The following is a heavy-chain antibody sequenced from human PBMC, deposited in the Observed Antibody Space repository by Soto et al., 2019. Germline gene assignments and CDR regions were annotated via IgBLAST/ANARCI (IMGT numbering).Heavy chain of an antibody. CDR2: IIPILGIA. Sequence: AVKVSCKASGGTFSSYTISWVRQAPGQGLEWMGRIIPILGIANYAQKFQGRVTITADKSTSTAYMELSSLRSEDTAVYYCAIKRRDGYNYLYYYYYYGMDVWGQGTTVTVSS. J-gene: IGHJ6*02. V-gene: IGHV1-69*02. D-gene: IGHD5-12*01. CDR3: AIKRRDGYNYLYYYYYYGMDV. CDR1: GGTFSSYT.